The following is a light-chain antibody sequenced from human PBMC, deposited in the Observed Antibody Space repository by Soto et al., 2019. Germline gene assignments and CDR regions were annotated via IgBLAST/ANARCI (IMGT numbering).Light chain of an antibody. V-gene: IGKV3-20*01. CDR3: QQYGSSPLIT. CDR2: GAS. Sequence: EIVLPQSPGTLSLSPGERATLSCRASQSVSSSYLAWYPQKPGQAPRLLISGASSRATGIPDRFSGSGYGTDFTLTISRLEPEDFAVYYCQQYGSSPLITFGQGTRLEIK. CDR1: QSVSSSY. J-gene: IGKJ5*01.